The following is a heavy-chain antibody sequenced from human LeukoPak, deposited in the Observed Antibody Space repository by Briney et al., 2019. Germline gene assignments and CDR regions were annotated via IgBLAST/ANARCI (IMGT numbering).Heavy chain of an antibody. CDR3: ARGGYCSSTSCYTPGY. D-gene: IGHD2-2*02. Sequence: ASVKVSCKASGGTFSSYAISWVRQAPGQGLEWMGGIIPIFGTANYAQKFQGRVTITADESTSKAYMELSSLRSEDTAVYYCARGGYCSSTSCYTPGYWGQGTLVTVSS. V-gene: IGHV1-69*13. J-gene: IGHJ4*02. CDR1: GGTFSSYA. CDR2: IIPIFGTA.